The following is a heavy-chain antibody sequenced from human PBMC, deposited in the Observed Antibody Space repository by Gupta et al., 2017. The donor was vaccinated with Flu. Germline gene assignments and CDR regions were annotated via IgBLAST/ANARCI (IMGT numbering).Heavy chain of an antibody. CDR1: GFAFRNYG. V-gene: IGHV3-30*18. D-gene: IGHD4-17*01. CDR2: VSNDGGHK. CDR3: AKDYSGYGDHRIDF. J-gene: IGHJ4*02. Sequence: QMQLVESGGGVVQPGKSLRLSCAASGFAFRNYGMHWVRQSPGRGLQLVAVVSNDGGHKYYADFVKGRLTISRDNSKNVLFLQMNGLRDDDTAVYYCAKDYSGYGDHRIDFWGQGTLVTVSS.